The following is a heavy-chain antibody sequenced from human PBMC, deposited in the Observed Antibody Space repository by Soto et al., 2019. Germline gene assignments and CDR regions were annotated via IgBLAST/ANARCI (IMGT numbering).Heavy chain of an antibody. CDR3: ARERGYSSGWYGTNVDY. J-gene: IGHJ4*02. CDR2: IYYSGST. CDR1: GGSISSYY. D-gene: IGHD6-19*01. V-gene: IGHV4-59*01. Sequence: QVQLQESGPGLVKPSETLSLTCTVSGGSISSYYWSWIRQPPGQGLEWTGYIYYSGSTNYNPSLKSRVTISVDTSKNQFSLKLSSVTAADTAVYYCARERGYSSGWYGTNVDYWGQGTLVTVSS.